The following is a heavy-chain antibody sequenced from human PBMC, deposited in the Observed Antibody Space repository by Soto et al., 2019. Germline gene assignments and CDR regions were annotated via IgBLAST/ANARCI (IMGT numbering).Heavy chain of an antibody. J-gene: IGHJ4*02. Sequence: SGPTLVNPRQTLTLTCTFSGFSLSTGGVGIKWIRQPPGKALEWLAVINWDGGKYYSPSLRSRLTITWDTPKNQVVLMMTNMDPVDTATYYCAHRVEGTSSWTRFDHWGQGTPVTVSS. V-gene: IGHV2-5*02. CDR2: INWDGGK. CDR3: AHRVEGTSSWTRFDH. D-gene: IGHD6-13*01. CDR1: GFSLSTGGVG.